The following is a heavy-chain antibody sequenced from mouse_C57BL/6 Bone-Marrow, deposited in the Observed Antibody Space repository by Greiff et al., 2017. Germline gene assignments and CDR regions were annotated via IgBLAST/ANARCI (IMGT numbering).Heavy chain of an antibody. CDR1: GYTFTSYW. J-gene: IGHJ1*03. V-gene: IGHV1-64*01. CDR2: IHPNSGST. D-gene: IGHD2-4*01. Sequence: QVQLQQPGAELVKPGASVKLSCKASGYTFTSYWMHWVKQRPGQGLEWIGMIHPNSGSTNYNEKFKSKATLTVDKSSSTAYMQLSSLTSEDSAVYYCARRGDDSWYFDVWGTWTTVTVSS. CDR3: ARRGDDSWYFDV.